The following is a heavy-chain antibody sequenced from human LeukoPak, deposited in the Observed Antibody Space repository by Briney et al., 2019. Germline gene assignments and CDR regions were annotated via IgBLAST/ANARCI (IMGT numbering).Heavy chain of an antibody. Sequence: PSETLSLTCTVYGGSISSYYWSWIRQPPGKGLEWIGYIYYSGSTNYNPSLKSRVTISVDTSKNQFSLKLSSVTAADTAVYYCARDSSGWSLGFDYWGQGTLVTVSS. D-gene: IGHD6-19*01. CDR1: GGSISSYY. J-gene: IGHJ4*02. CDR2: IYYSGST. V-gene: IGHV4-59*01. CDR3: ARDSSGWSLGFDY.